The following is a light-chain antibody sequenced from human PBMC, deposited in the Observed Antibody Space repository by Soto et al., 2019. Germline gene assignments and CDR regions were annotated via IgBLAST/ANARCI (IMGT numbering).Light chain of an antibody. CDR3: QQYVTSPRT. J-gene: IGKJ1*01. CDR1: QSLMATY. V-gene: IGKV3-20*01. CDR2: GAS. Sequence: EVVLTQSPDTLSLSPGETATLSCRASQSLMATYVAWYQQRPGQAPRLLIYGASFRATGIPARFSGRGSGTDFTLSISRLEPEDFAVYYCQQYVTSPRTFGQGTKVEIK.